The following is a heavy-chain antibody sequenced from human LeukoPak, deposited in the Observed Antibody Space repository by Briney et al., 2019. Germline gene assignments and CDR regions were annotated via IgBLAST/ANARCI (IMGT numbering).Heavy chain of an antibody. CDR2: TKNKANSYTT. CDR1: GFTVSDHY. D-gene: IGHD1-26*01. CDR3: AREVVGATEFDY. V-gene: IGHV3-72*01. Sequence: PGGSLRLSCAASGFTVSDHYMDWVGQAPGKGLEWVGRTKNKANSYTTEYAASVKGRFTISRDDSKNSLYLQMNSLKTEDTAVYYCAREVVGATEFDYWGQGTLITVSS. J-gene: IGHJ4*02.